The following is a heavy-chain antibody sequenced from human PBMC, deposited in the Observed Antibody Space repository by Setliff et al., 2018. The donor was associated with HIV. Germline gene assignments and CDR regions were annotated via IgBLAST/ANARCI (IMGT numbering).Heavy chain of an antibody. CDR1: GYAFTGYY. J-gene: IGHJ4*02. Sequence: ASVKVSCKASGYAFTGYYIHWVRQAPGQGLEWMGRINPNSGGTIYAQKFQGRVTMTRDTSISTAYMELSSLRSDGTAVYYCATQLSKSFDYWGQGALVTVSS. CDR2: INPNSGGT. D-gene: IGHD1-1*01. CDR3: ATQLSKSFDY. V-gene: IGHV1-2*06.